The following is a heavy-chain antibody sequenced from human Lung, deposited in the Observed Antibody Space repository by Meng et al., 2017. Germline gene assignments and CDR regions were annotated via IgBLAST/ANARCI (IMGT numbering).Heavy chain of an antibody. CDR3: ARGTPGRSYCDY. CDR1: DYRFTGFG. V-gene: IGHV1-18*01. D-gene: IGHD3-10*01. Sequence: VQLVQSGGEVEKPGASLRVACKASDYRFTGFGVCWVRQAPGRGLEWMAWLGAHPGDISLAPKFLGRVTVTADTATATAYMDLRSLRSDDTAVYYCARGTPGRSYCDYWGPGTLVTVSS. CDR2: LGAHPGDI. J-gene: IGHJ4*02.